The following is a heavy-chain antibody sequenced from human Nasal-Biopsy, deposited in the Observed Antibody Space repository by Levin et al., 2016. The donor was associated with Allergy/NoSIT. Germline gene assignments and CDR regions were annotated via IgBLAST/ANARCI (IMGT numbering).Heavy chain of an antibody. CDR3: TRAWEAYYDSRGYYLSDVFDI. V-gene: IGHV3-49*04. Sequence: GGSLRLSCTGSGFAFSDYALSWVRQAPEKGLEWVGFIRSKAYGGTTEYAASVKDRFTISRDDSRNVAYLQMNSLKTEDTAVYYCTRAWEAYYDSRGYYLSDVFDIWGQGTTVPVSS. D-gene: IGHD3-22*01. J-gene: IGHJ3*02. CDR2: IRSKAYGGTT. CDR1: GFAFSDYA.